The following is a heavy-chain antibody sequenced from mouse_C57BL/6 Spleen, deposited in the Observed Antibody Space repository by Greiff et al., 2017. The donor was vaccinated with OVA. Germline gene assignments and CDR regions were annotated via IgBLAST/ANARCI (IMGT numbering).Heavy chain of an antibody. Sequence: EVQGVESGGGLVKPGGSLKLSCAASGFTFSDYGMHWVRQAPEQGLEWVAYISSGSSTIYYADTLKGRFTISRDNAKNTLFLQMTSLRSEDTAMYYGARGYGSSYVGFAYWGQGTLVTVSA. J-gene: IGHJ3*01. CDR3: ARGYGSSYVGFAY. CDR2: ISSGSSTI. V-gene: IGHV5-17*01. D-gene: IGHD1-1*01. CDR1: GFTFSDYG.